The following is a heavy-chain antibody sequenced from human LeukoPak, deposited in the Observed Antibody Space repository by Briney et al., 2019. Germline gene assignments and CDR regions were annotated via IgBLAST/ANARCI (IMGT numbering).Heavy chain of an antibody. V-gene: IGHV3-48*02. CDR2: ISSSSSTI. CDR3: ARDSSVDL. CDR1: GFTFSTYS. Sequence: GGSLRLSCAASGFTFSTYSMNWVRRAPGKGLEWVSYISSSSSTIYFADSVTGRFPISRDNAKNSLYLQMNSLRDEDTAVYYCARDSSVDLWGRGTLVTVSS. J-gene: IGHJ2*01.